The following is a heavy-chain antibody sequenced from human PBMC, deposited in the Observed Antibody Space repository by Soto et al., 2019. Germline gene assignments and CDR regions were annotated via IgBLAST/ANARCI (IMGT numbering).Heavy chain of an antibody. Sequence: LSLTCSVYGGSFSGYYWSWIRQPPGKGLEWIGEINHSGSTNYNPSLKSRVTISVDTSKNQFSLKLSSVTAADTAVYYCARNLAVYDYVWGSYRYWYYFDYWGQGTLVTVSS. CDR1: GGSFSGYY. V-gene: IGHV4-34*01. CDR2: INHSGST. J-gene: IGHJ4*02. D-gene: IGHD3-16*02. CDR3: ARNLAVYDYVWGSYRYWYYFDY.